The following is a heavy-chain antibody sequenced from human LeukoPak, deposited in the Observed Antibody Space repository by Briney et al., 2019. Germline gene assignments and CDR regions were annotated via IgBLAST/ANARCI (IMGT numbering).Heavy chain of an antibody. J-gene: IGHJ1*01. V-gene: IGHV4-61*02. D-gene: IGHD6-13*01. CDR2: IYTDGST. CDR3: ARPYSSSWYGLFQH. Sequence: SLSLTCTVSGGSVSSGSYYWSWIRQPAGQGLEWIGRIYTDGSTSYNPSLKSRVTISVDTSKNQFSLKLSSVTAADTAVFYCARPYSSSWYGLFQHWGQGTLVTVSS. CDR1: GGSVSSGSYY.